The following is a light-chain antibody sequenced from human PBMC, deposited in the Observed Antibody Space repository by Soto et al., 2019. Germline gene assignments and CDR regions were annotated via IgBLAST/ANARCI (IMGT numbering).Light chain of an antibody. J-gene: IGKJ1*01. CDR1: QSITNL. V-gene: IGKV1-39*01. CDR3: QQTYSSLWT. CDR2: GTS. Sequence: DIQMTQSPSSLSASVGDRVTTTCRASQSITNLLNWYQHKPGQAPKLLIYGTSSLLTGVPSRFSGSGSGTDFTLTISGLQLEDFATYYCQQTYSSLWTFGQGTKVDIK.